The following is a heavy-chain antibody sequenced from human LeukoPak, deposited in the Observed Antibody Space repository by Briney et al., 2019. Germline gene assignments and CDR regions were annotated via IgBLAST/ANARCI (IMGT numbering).Heavy chain of an antibody. D-gene: IGHD6-13*01. V-gene: IGHV1-3*01. CDR2: INAGNGNT. CDR3: ARADSSSWYIGGDAFDI. CDR1: GYTCTSYA. Sequence: ASVKVSCKASGYTCTSYAMHWVRQAPGQRLEWMGWINAGNGNTKYSQKFQGRVTITRDTSASTAYMELSSLRSEDTAVYYCARADSSSWYIGGDAFDIWGQGTMVTVSS. J-gene: IGHJ3*02.